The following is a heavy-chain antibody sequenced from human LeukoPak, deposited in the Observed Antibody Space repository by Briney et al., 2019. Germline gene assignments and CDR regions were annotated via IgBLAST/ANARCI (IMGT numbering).Heavy chain of an antibody. V-gene: IGHV1-2*02. J-gene: IGHJ4*02. CDR3: ARGAHYYGSGSYYSFGYY. CDR1: GYTFTGYY. Sequence: GASVKVSCKASGYTFTGYYMHWVRQAPGQGLEWMGWINPSSAGTNYAQKFQGRVTMTRDTSISTAYMELSKLRSDDTAVYYCARGAHYYGSGSYYSFGYYWGQGTLVTVSS. CDR2: INPSSAGT. D-gene: IGHD3-10*01.